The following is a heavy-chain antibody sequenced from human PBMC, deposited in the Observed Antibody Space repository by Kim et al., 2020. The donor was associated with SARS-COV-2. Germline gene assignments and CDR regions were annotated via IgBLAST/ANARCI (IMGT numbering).Heavy chain of an antibody. CDR3: ASVGGWEPRGAFDI. J-gene: IGHJ3*02. V-gene: IGHV4-59*01. D-gene: IGHD1-26*01. Sequence: NPSLESRVTISVDTSKNQFSLKLSSVTAADTAVYYCASVGGWEPRGAFDIWGQGTMVTVSS.